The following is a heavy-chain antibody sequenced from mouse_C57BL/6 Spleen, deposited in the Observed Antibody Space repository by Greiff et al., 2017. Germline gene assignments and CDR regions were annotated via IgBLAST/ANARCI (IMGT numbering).Heavy chain of an antibody. Sequence: EVQLQQSGAELARPGASVTLSCTASGFNIKDDYLHWVKQRPAQGLEWIGWIDPENGDTEYASKFQGKATITADTSSNTACLPLRSLTSEDTAVYFCTTSITTVVATPFDYWGQGTTRTVSS. CDR3: TTSITTVVATPFDY. CDR2: IDPENGDT. D-gene: IGHD1-1*01. V-gene: IGHV14-4*01. J-gene: IGHJ2*01. CDR1: GFNIKDDY.